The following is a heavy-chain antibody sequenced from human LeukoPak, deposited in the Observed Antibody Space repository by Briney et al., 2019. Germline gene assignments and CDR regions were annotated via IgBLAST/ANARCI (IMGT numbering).Heavy chain of an antibody. CDR2: ISYDGSNK. Sequence: GGSLRLSCAASGFTFSSYAMHWVRQAPGKGLEWVAVISYDGSNKYYADSVKGRFTISRDNSKNTLYLQMNSLRAEGTAVYYCARDHWRIAAAGSPLDYWGQGTLVTVSS. J-gene: IGHJ4*02. V-gene: IGHV3-30*04. CDR3: ARDHWRIAAAGSPLDY. D-gene: IGHD6-13*01. CDR1: GFTFSSYA.